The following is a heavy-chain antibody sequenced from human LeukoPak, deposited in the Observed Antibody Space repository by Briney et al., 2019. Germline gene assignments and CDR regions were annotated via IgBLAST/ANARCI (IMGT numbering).Heavy chain of an antibody. D-gene: IGHD3-22*01. Sequence: SETLSLTCTVSGGSISSSNYYWGWIRQPPGKGLEWIGSIYYRGSTYYNPSLMSRVTIFVDTSKNQFSLKLSSVTAADTAVYYCARGSPYYDSSGYLFDYWGQGTLVTVSS. J-gene: IGHJ4*02. CDR2: IYYRGST. V-gene: IGHV4-39*07. CDR3: ARGSPYYDSSGYLFDY. CDR1: GGSISSSNYY.